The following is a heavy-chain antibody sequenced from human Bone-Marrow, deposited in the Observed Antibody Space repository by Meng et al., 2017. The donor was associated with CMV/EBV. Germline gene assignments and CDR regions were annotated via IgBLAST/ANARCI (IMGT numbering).Heavy chain of an antibody. CDR1: GFTFSSYW. J-gene: IGHJ6*02. V-gene: IGHV3-7*01. D-gene: IGHD2-2*01. Sequence: GESLKISCAASGFTFSSYWMSWVRQAPGKGLEWVANIKQDGSEKYYVDSVKGRFTISRDNAKNSLYLQMNSLRAEDTAVYYCARDRPYCSSTSCYYYGMDVWGQGTTVTVSS. CDR2: IKQDGSEK. CDR3: ARDRPYCSSTSCYYYGMDV.